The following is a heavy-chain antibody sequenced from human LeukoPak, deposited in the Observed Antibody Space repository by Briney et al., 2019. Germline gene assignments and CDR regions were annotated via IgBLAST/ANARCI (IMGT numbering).Heavy chain of an antibody. CDR3: ARAYADYVPFDY. CDR2: INPNSGGT. J-gene: IGHJ4*02. CDR1: GYTFTGYY. Sequence: GASVKVSCKASGYTFTGYYMHWVRQAPGQGLEWMGGINPNSGGTNYAQKFQGTVTMTRDTSTRTVYMELSSLRSEDTAVYYCARAYADYVPFDYWGQGTLVTVSS. V-gene: IGHV1-2*02. D-gene: IGHD4-17*01.